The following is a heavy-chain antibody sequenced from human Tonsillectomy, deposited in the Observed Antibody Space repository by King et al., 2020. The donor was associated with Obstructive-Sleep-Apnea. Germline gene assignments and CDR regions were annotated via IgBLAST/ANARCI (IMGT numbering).Heavy chain of an antibody. CDR2: IYHSGRT. CDR3: ARVHGGDYVWGSYRPSDDGMDV. D-gene: IGHD3-16*02. CDR1: GYSISSGYY. Sequence: QLQESGPGLVKPSETLSLTCTVSGYSISSGYYWGWIRQPPGKGLYWIGRIYHSGRTYYNPSLMSRVTISVDTSKNKFSLKLSSVTAADTAVYYCARVHGGDYVWGSYRPSDDGMDVWGQGTTVTVSS. J-gene: IGHJ6*02. V-gene: IGHV4-38-2*02.